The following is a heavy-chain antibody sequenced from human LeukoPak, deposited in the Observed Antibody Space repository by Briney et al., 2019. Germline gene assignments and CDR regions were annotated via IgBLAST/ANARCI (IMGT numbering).Heavy chain of an antibody. CDR2: ISASGGTT. CDR3: AKEPREYCSSTSCPNWIDP. CDR1: GFTFSSYA. J-gene: IGHJ5*02. D-gene: IGHD2-2*01. V-gene: IGHV3-23*01. Sequence: PGGSLRLSCAASGFTFSSYAMSWVRQAPGKGLEWVSAISASGGTTYYADSVKGRFTISRDNSKNTLYLQMSSLRAEDTAVYYCAKEPREYCSSTSCPNWIDPWGQGTLVTVPS.